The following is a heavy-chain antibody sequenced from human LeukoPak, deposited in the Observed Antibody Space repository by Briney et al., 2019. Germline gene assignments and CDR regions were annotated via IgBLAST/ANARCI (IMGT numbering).Heavy chain of an antibody. J-gene: IGHJ4*02. CDR1: GFTFDDYA. V-gene: IGHV3-9*01. Sequence: DPGGSLRLSCVASGFTFDDYAMHWVRQAPGKGLEWVSGISWNSGSIGYADSVKGRFTISRDNAKNSLYLQMNSLRAEDTALYYCAKEEGQYYDFWSGSYYFDYWGQGTLVTVSS. D-gene: IGHD3-3*01. CDR3: AKEEGQYYDFWSGSYYFDY. CDR2: ISWNSGSI.